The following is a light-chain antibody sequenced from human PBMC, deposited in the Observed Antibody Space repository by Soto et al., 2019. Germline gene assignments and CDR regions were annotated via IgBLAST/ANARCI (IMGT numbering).Light chain of an antibody. J-gene: IGKJ1*01. CDR1: QSLVTY. CDR3: QQSYSNPPWT. V-gene: IGKV1-39*01. CDR2: AAS. Sequence: DIHMTESPSSLSASGGDRVTSTYLVSQSLVTYFNWYLQNPGKAPKLLIYAASNLQSGVSSSFSGSGSGTDFTLTISTLQPEDFATYFCQQSYSNPPWTVGQGTKVDIK.